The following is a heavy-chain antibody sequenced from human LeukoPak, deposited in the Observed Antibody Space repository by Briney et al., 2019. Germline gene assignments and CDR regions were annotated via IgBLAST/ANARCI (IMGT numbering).Heavy chain of an antibody. J-gene: IGHJ4*02. CDR2: ISSSSSCI. V-gene: IGHV3-21*01. CDR3: VKVAKYYYGSETYYFFEH. Sequence: GGSLRLSCAASGFTFSSYSMNWVRQAPGKGLEWVSSISSSSSCIYYADSVKGRFTISRDNAKNSLDLQMNSLRVEDTGIYYCVKVAKYYYGSETYYFFEHWGQGTPVTASS. CDR1: GFTFSSYS. D-gene: IGHD3-10*01.